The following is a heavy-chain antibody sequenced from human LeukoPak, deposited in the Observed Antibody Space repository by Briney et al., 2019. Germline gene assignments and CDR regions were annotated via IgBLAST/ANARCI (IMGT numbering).Heavy chain of an antibody. CDR1: GGSISSRSYY. V-gene: IGHV4-39*01. CDR3: ASRHLGYCTGGVCPYFDY. D-gene: IGHD2-8*02. CDR2: IYYTGRT. J-gene: IGHJ4*02. Sequence: SENLSLTCTVSGGSISSRSYYWGWIRQPPGKGLEWIGSIYYTGRTNYNPSLKSRVTISVDTSKNQFSLKLSSVTAADTAVYYCASRHLGYCTGGVCPYFDYWGQGTLVTVSS.